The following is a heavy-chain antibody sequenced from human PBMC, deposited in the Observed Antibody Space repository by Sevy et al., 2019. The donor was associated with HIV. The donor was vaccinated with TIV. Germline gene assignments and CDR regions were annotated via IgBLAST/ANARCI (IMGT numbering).Heavy chain of an antibody. Sequence: GGSLRLSCAASGFTFSSSGMHWVRQAPGKGLEWVAVISYDGSSKYYADSVKGRFTISRDNSKNTLYLQMNSLRAEDTAVYYCAKVVRPHYYYYYGMDVWGQGTKVTVSS. CDR3: AKVVRPHYYYYYGMDV. D-gene: IGHD3-10*01. CDR1: GFTFSSSG. CDR2: ISYDGSSK. J-gene: IGHJ6*02. V-gene: IGHV3-30*18.